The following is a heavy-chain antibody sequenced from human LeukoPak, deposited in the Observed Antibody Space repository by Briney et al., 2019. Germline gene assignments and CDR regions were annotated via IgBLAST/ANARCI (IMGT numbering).Heavy chain of an antibody. D-gene: IGHD5-18*01. Sequence: GGSLRLSCAASGFTFSSYEMNWVRQAPGKGLEWVSYISSSGSTIYYADSVKGRFTISRDNSKNSLYLQMNSLRAEDTALYYCAKDVSPGYSYGYMDVWGKGTTVTVSS. CDR3: AKDVSPGYSYGYMDV. CDR1: GFTFSSYE. CDR2: ISSSGSTI. V-gene: IGHV3-48*03. J-gene: IGHJ6*03.